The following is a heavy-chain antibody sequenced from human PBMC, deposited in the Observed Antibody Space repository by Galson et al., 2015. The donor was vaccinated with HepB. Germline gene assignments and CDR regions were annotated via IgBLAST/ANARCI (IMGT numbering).Heavy chain of an antibody. Sequence: SVKVSCKASGFTFTSSAVQWVRQARGQRLEWIGWIVVGSGNTNYAQKFQERVTITRDMSTSTAYMELSSLRSEDTAVYYCAADPYDSSGYYGAFDIWGQGTMVTVSS. D-gene: IGHD3-22*01. CDR1: GFTFTSSA. CDR3: AADPYDSSGYYGAFDI. V-gene: IGHV1-58*01. J-gene: IGHJ3*02. CDR2: IVVGSGNT.